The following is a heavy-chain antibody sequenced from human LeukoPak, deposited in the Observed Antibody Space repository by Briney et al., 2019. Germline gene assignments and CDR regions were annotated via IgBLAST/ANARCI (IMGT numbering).Heavy chain of an antibody. Sequence: SETLSLTCTVSGYSISTGYYWDWIRQPPGKGLEWIGTFYHGGSTYYNPSLTSRVTISVDTSKNQLSMKLSSVTAADTAVYYCAKGAGPPWFDPWGQGTLVTVSS. CDR2: FYHGGST. J-gene: IGHJ5*02. D-gene: IGHD6-19*01. CDR3: AKGAGPPWFDP. CDR1: GYSISTGYY. V-gene: IGHV4-38-2*02.